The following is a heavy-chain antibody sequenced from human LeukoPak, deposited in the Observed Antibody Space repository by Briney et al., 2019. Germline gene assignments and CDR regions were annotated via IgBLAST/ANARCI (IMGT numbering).Heavy chain of an antibody. Sequence: PSETLSLTCTVSGGSINSYYWSWIRQPPGKGLEWIGYIYYSGSTNYNPSLKSRVTISVDTSKNQFSLNLSSVTAADTAVYYCAQGDSGYDFDYWGQGTLVTVSS. V-gene: IGHV4-59*01. CDR1: GGSINSYY. CDR2: IYYSGST. CDR3: AQGDSGYDFDY. D-gene: IGHD5-12*01. J-gene: IGHJ4*02.